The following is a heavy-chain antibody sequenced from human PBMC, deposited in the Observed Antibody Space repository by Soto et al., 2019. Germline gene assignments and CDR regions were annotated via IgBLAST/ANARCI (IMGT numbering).Heavy chain of an antibody. D-gene: IGHD6-19*01. CDR2: ISSSSSYI. CDR1: GFTLSSYS. Sequence: EVQLVESGGGLVKPGGSLRLSCAASGFTLSSYSMNWVRQAPGKGLEWVSSISSSSSYIYYADSVKGRVTISRDNAKNSLYLQMNSLRAEDTAVYYCARSVSSSDWSNWFDPWGQGTLVTVYS. J-gene: IGHJ5*02. CDR3: ARSVSSSDWSNWFDP. V-gene: IGHV3-21*01.